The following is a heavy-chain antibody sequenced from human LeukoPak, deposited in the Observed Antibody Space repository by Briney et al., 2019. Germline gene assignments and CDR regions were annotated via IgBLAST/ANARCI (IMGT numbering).Heavy chain of an antibody. V-gene: IGHV1-69*05. CDR3: AREEGDGDRNGNFDY. CDR1: GGTFSSYA. CDR2: IIPIFGTA. Sequence: ASVKVSCKASGGTFSSYAISWVRQAPGQGLEWMGGIIPIFGTANYAQKFQGRVTMTRDMSTSTVYMELSSLRSEDTAVYYCAREEGDGDRNGNFDYWGQGTLVTVSS. D-gene: IGHD4-17*01. J-gene: IGHJ4*02.